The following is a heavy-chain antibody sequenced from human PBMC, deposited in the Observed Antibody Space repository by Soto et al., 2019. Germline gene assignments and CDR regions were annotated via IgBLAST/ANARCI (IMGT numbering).Heavy chain of an antibody. Sequence: LRLSCAASGLTFSRYTMHWVRQAPGKGLEWVAVISYDGNNKYYADSVKGRFTISRDNSKNTLSLHMNSLRPEDTAVYYCARFRSERPFDYWGQGPLVTVS. CDR3: ARFRSERPFDY. CDR1: GLTFSRYT. J-gene: IGHJ4*02. V-gene: IGHV3-30-3*01. CDR2: ISYDGNNK.